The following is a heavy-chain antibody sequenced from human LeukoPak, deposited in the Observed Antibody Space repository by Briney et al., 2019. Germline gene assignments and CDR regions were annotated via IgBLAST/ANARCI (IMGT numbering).Heavy chain of an antibody. D-gene: IGHD2-15*01. J-gene: IGHJ3*02. Sequence: AASLRLSCAASGFTFSSYALSWVRQAPGKGLEWVSAISGSGGSTYYADSVKGRFTISRDNSKNTLYLQMNSLRAEDTAVYYCAKVVAARLDAFDIWGQGTMVTVSS. V-gene: IGHV3-23*01. CDR2: ISGSGGST. CDR1: GFTFSSYA. CDR3: AKVVAARLDAFDI.